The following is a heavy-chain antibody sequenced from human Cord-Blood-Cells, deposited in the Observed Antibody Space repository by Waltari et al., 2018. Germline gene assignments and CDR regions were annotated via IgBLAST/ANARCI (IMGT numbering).Heavy chain of an antibody. CDR1: GYTLTELS. CDR2: FGPEDGET. J-gene: IGHJ6*02. V-gene: IGHV1-24*01. Sequence: QIQPVQSGAEVKKPGASVKCSCKVSGYTLTELSIHWVRQAPGKGLEWMGGFGPEDGETIYAQKFQGRVTMTEDTSTDTAYMELSSLRSEDTAVYYCEAYSNYYYYGMDVWGQGTTVTVSS. CDR3: EAYSNYYYYGMDV. D-gene: IGHD4-4*01.